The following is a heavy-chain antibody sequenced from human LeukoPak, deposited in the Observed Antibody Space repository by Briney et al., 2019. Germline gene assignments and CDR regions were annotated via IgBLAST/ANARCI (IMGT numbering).Heavy chain of an antibody. Sequence: SVKVSCKASGGTFSSYAISWVRQAPGQGLEWMGGIIPIFGTANYAQKFQGRVTITADDSTSTAYMELSSLRSEDTAVYYCARVTMVRGVIIHWFDPWGQGTLVTVCS. CDR3: ARVTMVRGVIIHWFDP. CDR2: IIPIFGTA. D-gene: IGHD3-10*01. V-gene: IGHV1-69*01. CDR1: GGTFSSYA. J-gene: IGHJ5*02.